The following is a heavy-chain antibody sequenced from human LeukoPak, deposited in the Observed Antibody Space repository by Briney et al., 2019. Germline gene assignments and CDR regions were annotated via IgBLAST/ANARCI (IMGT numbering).Heavy chain of an antibody. D-gene: IGHD3-10*01. J-gene: IGHJ3*02. CDR1: GDSITSGRYY. Sequence: PSETLSLTCTVSGDSITSGRYYWSWIRQPAGKELEWIGRIYSSGNTDYHPYIISLKSRVSLSLDTSKNQFFLDLTSVTAADTAVYYCARDLVRGLFAFDIWGQGTMVTVSS. CDR3: ARDLVRGLFAFDI. CDR2: IYSSGNT. V-gene: IGHV4-61*02.